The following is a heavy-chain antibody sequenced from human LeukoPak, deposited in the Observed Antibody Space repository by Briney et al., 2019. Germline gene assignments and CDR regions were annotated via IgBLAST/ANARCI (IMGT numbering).Heavy chain of an antibody. CDR3: ARDPRDGYNCPFDY. D-gene: IGHD5-24*01. V-gene: IGHV1-2*02. CDR2: IDPNSGGT. Sequence: GASVKVSCTASGYTFTGYYIHWVRQAPGQGLEWMGWIDPNSGGTNSAQKFQGRVTMTRDTSINTAYMELSRLTSDDTAVYFCARDPRDGYNCPFDYWGQGTLVTVSS. J-gene: IGHJ4*02. CDR1: GYTFTGYY.